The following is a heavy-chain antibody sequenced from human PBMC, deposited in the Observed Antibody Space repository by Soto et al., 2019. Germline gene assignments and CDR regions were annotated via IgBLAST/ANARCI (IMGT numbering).Heavy chain of an antibody. CDR3: ATDGLYYDFWSGYYTPGLFDP. D-gene: IGHD3-3*01. V-gene: IGHV1-24*01. CDR2: FDPEDGET. CDR1: GHTLTELS. J-gene: IGHJ5*02. Sequence: ASVKVSCKVSGHTLTELSMHWVRQAPGKGPEWMGGFDPEDGETIYAQKFQGRVTMTEDTSTDTAYMELSSLRSEDTAVYYCATDGLYYDFWSGYYTPGLFDPWGQGTLVTVSS.